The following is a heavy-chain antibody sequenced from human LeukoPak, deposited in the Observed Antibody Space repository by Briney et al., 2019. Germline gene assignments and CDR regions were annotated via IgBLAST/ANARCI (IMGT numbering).Heavy chain of an antibody. V-gene: IGHV3-66*04. Sequence: PGGSLRLSCTASGFIVTNNYINWVRQAPGKGLEWVSLVYSGGSTYYADSVKGRFTISRDNPKNTLYLQMNSLRAEDTAVYYCARRTTTGVLLWFGDYFDYWGQGTLVTVSS. CDR1: GFIVTNNY. CDR3: ARRTTTGVLLWFGDYFDY. D-gene: IGHD3-10*01. CDR2: VYSGGST. J-gene: IGHJ4*02.